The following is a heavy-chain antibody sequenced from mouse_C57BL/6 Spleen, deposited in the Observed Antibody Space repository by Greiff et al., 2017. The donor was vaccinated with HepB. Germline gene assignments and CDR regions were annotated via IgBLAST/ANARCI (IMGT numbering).Heavy chain of an antibody. J-gene: IGHJ3*01. D-gene: IGHD2-5*01. CDR1: GFTFSDYG. V-gene: IGHV5-17*01. CDR2: ISSGSSTI. CDR3: ARSYYSNLGGFAY. Sequence: EVMLVESGGGLVKPGGSLKLSCAASGFTFSDYGMHWVRQAPEKGLEWVAYISSGSSTIYYADTVKGRFTISRDNAKNTLFLQMTSLRSEDTAMYYCARSYYSNLGGFAYWGQGTLVTVSA.